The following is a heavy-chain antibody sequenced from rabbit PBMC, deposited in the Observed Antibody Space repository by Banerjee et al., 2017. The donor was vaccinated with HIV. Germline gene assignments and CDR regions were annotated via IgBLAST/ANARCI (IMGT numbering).Heavy chain of an antibody. CDR3: ARTVTYGYAGYGGYFNL. Sequence: QSLEESGGDLVKPGASLTLTCTASGFSLSIYEMCWVRQAPGKGLEWIACIYAGSSGSTYYASWAKGRFTISKTSSTTVTLQMTSLTAADTATYFCARTVTYGYAGYGGYFNLWGPGTLVTVS. V-gene: IGHV1S40*01. D-gene: IGHD6-1*01. CDR1: GFSLSIYE. CDR2: IYAGSSGST. J-gene: IGHJ4*01.